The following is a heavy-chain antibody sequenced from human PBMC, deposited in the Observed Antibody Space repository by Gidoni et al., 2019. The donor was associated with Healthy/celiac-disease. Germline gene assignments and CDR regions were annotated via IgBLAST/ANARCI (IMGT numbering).Heavy chain of an antibody. D-gene: IGHD3-10*01. V-gene: IGHV3-7*01. J-gene: IGHJ6*02. Sequence: DKIKKDGIEKYYVDSVKGRFTISRDNAKNSLYLQMNSRRAEDTAVYYCAREQSWCGEHAPYYYYYGMDVWGQGTTVTVSS. CDR2: IKKDGIEK. CDR3: AREQSWCGEHAPYYYYYGMDV.